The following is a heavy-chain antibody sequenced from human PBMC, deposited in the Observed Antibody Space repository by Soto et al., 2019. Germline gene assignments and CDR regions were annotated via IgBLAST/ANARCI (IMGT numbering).Heavy chain of an antibody. J-gene: IGHJ6*02. CDR3: AKDVSRDDFWSGYYWEYYYYGMDV. CDR1: GFTFDDYT. D-gene: IGHD3-3*01. Sequence: GGSLRLSCAASGFTFDDYTMHWVRQAPGKGLEWVSLISWDGGSTYYADSVKGRFTISRDNSKNSLYLQMNSLRTEDTALYYCAKDVSRDDFWSGYYWEYYYYGMDVWGQGTTVTVSS. V-gene: IGHV3-43*01. CDR2: ISWDGGST.